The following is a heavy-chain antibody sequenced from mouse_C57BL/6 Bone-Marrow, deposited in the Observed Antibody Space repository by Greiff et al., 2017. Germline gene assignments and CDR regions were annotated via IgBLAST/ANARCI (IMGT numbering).Heavy chain of an antibody. CDR1: GYTFTSYW. V-gene: IGHV1-61*01. D-gene: IGHD2-2*01. J-gene: IGHJ1*03. Sequence: QVQLQQPGAELVRPGSSVKLSCKASGYTFTSYWMDWVKQRPGQGLEWIGNIYPSDSETHYNQKFKDKATLTVDKSSSTAYMQLSSLTSEDSAVYYCARGGLPWYSDVWGTGTTVTVSS. CDR2: IYPSDSET. CDR3: ARGGLPWYSDV.